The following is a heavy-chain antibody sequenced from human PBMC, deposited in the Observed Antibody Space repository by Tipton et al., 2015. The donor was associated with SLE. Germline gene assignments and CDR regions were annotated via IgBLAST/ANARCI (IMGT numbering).Heavy chain of an antibody. CDR2: VYTSGST. Sequence: LRLSCTVSGGSISSGSYYWSWIRQPAGKGLEWIGRVYTSGSTNFNPSLRSRVTISVDTSKNQISLKLSSVSAADTAVYYCARTEQGTGSYYRLVFEIWGQGTLVTVSS. V-gene: IGHV4-61*02. D-gene: IGHD3-10*01. CDR3: ARTEQGTGSYYRLVFEI. CDR1: GGSISSGSYY. J-gene: IGHJ4*02.